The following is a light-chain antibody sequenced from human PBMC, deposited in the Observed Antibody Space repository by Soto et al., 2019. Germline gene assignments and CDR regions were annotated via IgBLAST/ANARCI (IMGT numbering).Light chain of an antibody. CDR3: HQFGDSPRT. CDR2: ATS. Sequence: EIVLTQSPGTLSLSPGETATLSCRASQTVNSDYLAWFQQRPGQAPRLLIFATSRRATDIPDRFSGSGSGTDFTRAIRRLEPEDFAVYYCHQFGDSPRTFGQGTKVE. V-gene: IGKV3-20*01. J-gene: IGKJ1*01. CDR1: QTVNSDY.